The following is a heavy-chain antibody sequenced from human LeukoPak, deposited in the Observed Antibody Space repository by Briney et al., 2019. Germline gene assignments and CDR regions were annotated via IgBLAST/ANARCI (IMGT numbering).Heavy chain of an antibody. CDR1: GDSVSSNSAA. V-gene: IGHV6-1*01. Sequence: SQTLSLTCAVSGDSVSSNSAAWNWISQSPWRGLEWLGRTYYRSKWYNDYAVSVKSRITIVPDTSKNQFSLQLNSVTPEDTAVYYCARVSDYYDSSGYDYWGQGTLVTVSS. CDR3: ARVSDYYDSSGYDY. CDR2: TYYRSKWYN. J-gene: IGHJ4*02. D-gene: IGHD3-22*01.